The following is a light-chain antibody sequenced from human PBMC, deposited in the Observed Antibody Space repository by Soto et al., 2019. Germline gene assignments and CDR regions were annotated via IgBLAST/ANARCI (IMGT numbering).Light chain of an antibody. V-gene: IGKV1-17*01. CDR2: AAS. Sequence: DIQMTQSPSSLSASVGDRVTITCRASQGIRNALVWYQQKPGKAPKRLIYAASSLQSGVPSRFSGTGSGTEFTLTINSLQPEDFATYYCLQHNSLPLTFGRGTKLEIK. CDR3: LQHNSLPLT. J-gene: IGKJ2*01. CDR1: QGIRNA.